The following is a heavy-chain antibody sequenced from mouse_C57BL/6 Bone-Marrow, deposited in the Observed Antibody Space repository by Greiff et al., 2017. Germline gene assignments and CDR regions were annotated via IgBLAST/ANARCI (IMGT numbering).Heavy chain of an antibody. D-gene: IGHD1-1*01. Sequence: LQQSGASVKISCKVSGYAFSTYWMNWVKQRPGKGLERIGQIYPGDGDTNYNGKFKGKATLTADKSSSTAYMQLSSLTSEDSEVYFCARDGDYFDYWGQGTTLTVSS. CDR3: ARDGDYFDY. J-gene: IGHJ2*01. CDR1: GYAFSTYW. V-gene: IGHV1-80*01. CDR2: IYPGDGDT.